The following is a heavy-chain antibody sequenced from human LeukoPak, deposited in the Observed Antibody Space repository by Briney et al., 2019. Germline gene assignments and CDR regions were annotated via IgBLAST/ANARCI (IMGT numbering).Heavy chain of an antibody. D-gene: IGHD2-15*01. CDR1: GGSISSSSYY. J-gene: IGHJ4*02. CDR3: ARVYCSDGSCYSFDY. CDR2: TYYSGTT. V-gene: IGHV4-39*07. Sequence: SETLSLTCTVSGGSISSSSYYWGWIRQPPGKGLKWIASTYYSGTTYYNPSLKSRVTISVATSKNQFSLKLSSVDAADTAVYYCARVYCSDGSCYSFDYWGQGTLVTVSS.